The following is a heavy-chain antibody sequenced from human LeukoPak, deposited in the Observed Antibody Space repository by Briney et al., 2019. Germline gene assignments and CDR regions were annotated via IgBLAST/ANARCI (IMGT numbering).Heavy chain of an antibody. Sequence: RSGGSLRLSCAASGFTFDDYGMSWVRQAPGKGLEWVSGINWNGGSTGYADSVKGRFTISRDNAKNSLYLQMNSLRAEDTALYYCARDGYCSGGSCYLGWFDPWGQGTLVTVSS. D-gene: IGHD2-15*01. CDR1: GFTFDDYG. J-gene: IGHJ5*02. CDR2: INWNGGST. V-gene: IGHV3-20*04. CDR3: ARDGYCSGGSCYLGWFDP.